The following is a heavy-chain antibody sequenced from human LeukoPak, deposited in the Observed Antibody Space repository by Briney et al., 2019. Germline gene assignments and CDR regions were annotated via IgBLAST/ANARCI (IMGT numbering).Heavy chain of an antibody. CDR2: INTDGSST. Sequence: GGSLRLPCAASGFTFSSYWMHWVRQAPGKGLVWVSRINTDGSSTSYADSVKGRFTISRDNAKNTLYLQMNSLRAEDTAVYYCARDQRYSYGYRWFDPWGQGTLVTVSS. D-gene: IGHD5-18*01. J-gene: IGHJ5*02. CDR3: ARDQRYSYGYRWFDP. CDR1: GFTFSSYW. V-gene: IGHV3-74*01.